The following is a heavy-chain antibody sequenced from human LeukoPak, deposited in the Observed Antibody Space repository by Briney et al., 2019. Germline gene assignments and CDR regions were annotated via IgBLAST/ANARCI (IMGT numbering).Heavy chain of an antibody. V-gene: IGHV1-18*01. CDR3: ASRVGSSWGGDAFDI. D-gene: IGHD6-13*01. CDR1: GYTFTSYG. J-gene: IGHJ3*02. Sequence: ASVKVSCKASGYTFTSYGISWVRQAPGQGLKWMGWISAYNGNTNYAQKLQGRVTMTTDTSTSTAYMELRSLRSDDTAVYYCASRVGSSWGGDAFDIWGQGTMVTVSS. CDR2: ISAYNGNT.